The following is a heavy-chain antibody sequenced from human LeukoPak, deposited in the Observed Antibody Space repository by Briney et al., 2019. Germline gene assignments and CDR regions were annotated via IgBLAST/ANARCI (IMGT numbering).Heavy chain of an antibody. CDR3: AKHGVGVYYFDY. J-gene: IGHJ4*02. Sequence: GGSLRLSCAASGFTFSSYAMSWVRHAPGKGLEWVSAISGSGGSTYYADSVKGRFTISRDNSKNTLYLQMNSLRAEDTAVYYCAKHGVGVYYFDYWGQGTLVTVSS. CDR1: GFTFSSYA. CDR2: ISGSGGST. V-gene: IGHV3-23*01. D-gene: IGHD2-8*02.